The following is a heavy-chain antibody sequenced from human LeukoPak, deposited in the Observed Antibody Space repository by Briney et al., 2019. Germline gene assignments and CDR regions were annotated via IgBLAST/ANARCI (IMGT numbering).Heavy chain of an antibody. CDR2: IIPIFGTA. CDR1: GGTFSSYA. J-gene: IGHJ4*02. Sequence: PRASVKVSCEASGGTFSSYAISWVRQAPGQGLERMGGIIPIFGTANYAQKFQGRVTITTDESTSTAYMELSSLRSEDTAVYYCASQKYSSSSYYFDYWGQGTLVTVSS. D-gene: IGHD6-6*01. CDR3: ASQKYSSSSYYFDY. V-gene: IGHV1-69*05.